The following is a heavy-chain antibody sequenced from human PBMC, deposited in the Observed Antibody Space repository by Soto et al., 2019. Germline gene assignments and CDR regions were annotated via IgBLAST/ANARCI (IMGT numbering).Heavy chain of an antibody. Sequence: QVQLVESGGGVVQPGRSLRLSCAASGFALTPYAMHWVRQAPGKGLEWVAIISYDGSYKSYGDSVKGRFTISRDNSENSLYLQMDTLRSEYTAVYYCARDLDRGGGSYLGKFDLWGRGTLVTVS. J-gene: IGHJ2*01. CDR1: GFALTPYA. CDR3: ARDLDRGGGSYLGKFDL. CDR2: ISYDGSYK. D-gene: IGHD1-26*01. V-gene: IGHV3-30-3*01.